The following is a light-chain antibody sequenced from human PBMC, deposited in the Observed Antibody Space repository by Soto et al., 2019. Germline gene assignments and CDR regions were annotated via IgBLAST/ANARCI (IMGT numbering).Light chain of an antibody. CDR2: GAS. CDR3: LHDYSYPWT. CDR1: QGIRND. V-gene: IGKV1-6*01. J-gene: IGKJ1*01. Sequence: AIQMTQSPSSLSASVGDRVTITCRASQGIRNDLGWYQQKPGKAPKLLIFGASNLQSGVPSRFSGSGSGTDFTLTLSSLQPEDFATYYCLHDYSYPWTFGQGTKVEIK.